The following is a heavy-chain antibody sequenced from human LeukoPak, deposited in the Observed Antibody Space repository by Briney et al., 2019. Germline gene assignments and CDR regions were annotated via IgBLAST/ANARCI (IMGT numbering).Heavy chain of an antibody. CDR2: MNPNSGNT. Sequence: ASVKVSCKASGYTFTSYDIHWVRQATGQGLEWMGWMNPNSGNTGYAQKFQGRVTMTRNTSISTAYMELSSLRSEDTAVYYCARDHYDTYGMDVWGQGTTVTVSS. V-gene: IGHV1-8*01. CDR3: ARDHYDTYGMDV. CDR1: GYTFTSYD. J-gene: IGHJ6*02. D-gene: IGHD3-9*01.